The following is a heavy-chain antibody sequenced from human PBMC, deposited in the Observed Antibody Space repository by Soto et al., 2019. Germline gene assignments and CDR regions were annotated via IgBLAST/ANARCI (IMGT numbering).Heavy chain of an antibody. CDR3: ARDRVLRYFDY. D-gene: IGHD2-8*01. CDR2: IYHSGST. CDR1: GGSISSGGYS. Sequence: SETLSLTCAVSGGSISSGGYSWSWIRQPPGKGLEWIGYIYHSGSTYYNPSLKSRVTISVDTSKNQFSLKLSSVTAADTAVYYCARDRVLRYFDYWGQGTLVTVSS. V-gene: IGHV4-30-2*05. J-gene: IGHJ4*02.